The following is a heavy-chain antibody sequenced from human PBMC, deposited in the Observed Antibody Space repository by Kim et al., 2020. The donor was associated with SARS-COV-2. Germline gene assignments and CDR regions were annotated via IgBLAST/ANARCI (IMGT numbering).Heavy chain of an antibody. V-gene: IGHV3-30*18. Sequence: GGSLRLSCAASGFTFNTYGLHWVRQAPGKGLEWVAVISHDGRNKYYADSVKGRFTISRDNSKNTLYLQMNSLRAEDTAVYYCAKEAVVVTAIPQGGYYYYYVMDVWGQGTTVTVSS. J-gene: IGHJ6*02. D-gene: IGHD2-21*02. CDR1: GFTFNTYG. CDR2: ISHDGRNK. CDR3: AKEAVVVTAIPQGGYYYYYVMDV.